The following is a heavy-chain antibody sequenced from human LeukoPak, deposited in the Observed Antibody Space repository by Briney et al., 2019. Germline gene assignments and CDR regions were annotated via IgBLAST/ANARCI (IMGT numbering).Heavy chain of an antibody. CDR2: MLNDGNNK. CDR3: ARDRYSSGWYGAFDI. Sequence: GGSLRLSCAASGFTFSNFAMHWVRQAPGKGLEWVAVMLNDGNNKYYADSVKGRFTISSDNSKNTLYLQMNSLRAEDTAVYYCARDRYSSGWYGAFDIWGQGTMVTVSS. D-gene: IGHD6-19*01. CDR1: GFTFSNFA. V-gene: IGHV3-30-3*01. J-gene: IGHJ3*02.